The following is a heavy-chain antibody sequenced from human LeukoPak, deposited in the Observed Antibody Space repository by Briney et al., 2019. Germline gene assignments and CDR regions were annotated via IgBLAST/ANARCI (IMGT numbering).Heavy chain of an antibody. D-gene: IGHD3-3*01. Sequence: GASVKVSCKASGYTFTSYDINWVRQATGQGLEWMGWMNPNSGNTGYAQKFQGRVTITRNTSISTAYMELSSLRSEDTAVYYCARATPTGYFWSGYLMSNPYDYWGQGTLVTVSS. CDR2: MNPNSGNT. J-gene: IGHJ4*02. CDR1: GYTFTSYD. CDR3: ARATPTGYFWSGYLMSNPYDY. V-gene: IGHV1-8*03.